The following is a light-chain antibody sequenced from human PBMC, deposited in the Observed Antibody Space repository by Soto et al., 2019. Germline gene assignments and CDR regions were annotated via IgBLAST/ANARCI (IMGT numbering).Light chain of an antibody. CDR1: SSDVGRYNL. V-gene: IGLV2-23*02. J-gene: IGLJ2*01. CDR2: EAS. Sequence: QSALTQPASVSASPGQSIAISCTGTSSDVGRYNLASWYQHHPGKAPKLIIFEASKRPSGVSNRFSGSKSGNTASLTISGLQAEDEGDYYCCSYAGSSAFVVFGGGTQLTVL. CDR3: CSYAGSSAFVV.